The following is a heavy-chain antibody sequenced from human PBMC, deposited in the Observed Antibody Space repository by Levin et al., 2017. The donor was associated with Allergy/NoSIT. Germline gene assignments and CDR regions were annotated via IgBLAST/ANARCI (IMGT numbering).Heavy chain of an antibody. CDR2: LYYSGNS. Sequence: SQTLSLPCTVSGGSINSYYWAWIRQPPGNALEWIGYLYYSGNSNYNPSLKSRAIISIDTSKNQFSLRLNSVTAADTAVYYCARFRDGSGWYGIESWGQGTLVTVSS. CDR1: GGSINSYY. D-gene: IGHD6-19*01. V-gene: IGHV4-59*01. J-gene: IGHJ4*02. CDR3: ARFRDGSGWYGIES.